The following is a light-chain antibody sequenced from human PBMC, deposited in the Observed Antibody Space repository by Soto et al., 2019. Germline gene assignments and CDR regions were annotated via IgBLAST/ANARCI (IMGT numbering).Light chain of an antibody. CDR2: GPS. J-gene: IGKJ5*01. CDR1: QSVSSS. Sequence: EIVLTQSPATLSLSPGGRATLSCRSSQSVSSSLAWYQQKPGLAPRLLIYGPSTRATGIPDRFSGSGSGTDFTLTISRLEPEDFAVYFCQHYNNSLPITFGQGTRLEIK. V-gene: IGKV3-20*01. CDR3: QHYNNSLPIT.